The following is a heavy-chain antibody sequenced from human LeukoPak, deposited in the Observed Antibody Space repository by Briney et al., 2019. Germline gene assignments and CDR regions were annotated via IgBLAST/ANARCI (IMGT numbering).Heavy chain of an antibody. D-gene: IGHD2-15*01. CDR3: ARVCRVSYYYYMDV. V-gene: IGHV4-39*07. CDR1: GGSISSSRDY. J-gene: IGHJ6*03. Sequence: PSETLSLTCTVSGGSISSSRDYWAWLRQPPGKGLEWIANIYYSGSTYYSPSLKGRVTISVDTSKNQFSLKLSSVTAADTAVYYCARVCRVSYYYYMDVWGKGTTVTVSS. CDR2: IYYSGST.